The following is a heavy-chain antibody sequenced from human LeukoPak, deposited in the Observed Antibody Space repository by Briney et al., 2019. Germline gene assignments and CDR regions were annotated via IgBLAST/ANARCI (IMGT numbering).Heavy chain of an antibody. CDR2: ISSSSSYI. D-gene: IGHD3-3*01. V-gene: IGHV3-21*01. CDR3: ARVPDRYDPYFDY. J-gene: IGHJ4*02. CDR1: GFTFSSYS. Sequence: GGSLRLSCAASGFTFSSYSMNWVRQAPGKGLEWVSSISSSSSYIYYADSVKGRFTISRDNAKNSLYLQMNSLRAEDTAVYYCARVPDRYDPYFDYWGQGTLVTVSS.